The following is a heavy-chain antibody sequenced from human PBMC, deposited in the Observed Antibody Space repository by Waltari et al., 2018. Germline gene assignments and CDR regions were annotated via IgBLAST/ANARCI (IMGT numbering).Heavy chain of an antibody. Sequence: EVQLAQSGAEVKKPGESLKITCKGSGYRFSSHWFSWGGQVPGKGLEWMGINFPGDSDTRYSPSYQGQVTISADKSTSTAYLQWSSLRAPDTAMYYCARSSTAAGDALDIWGQGTMVTVSS. CDR2: NFPGDSDT. V-gene: IGHV5-51*01. CDR3: ARSSTAAGDALDI. D-gene: IGHD6-13*01. J-gene: IGHJ3*02. CDR1: GYRFSSHW.